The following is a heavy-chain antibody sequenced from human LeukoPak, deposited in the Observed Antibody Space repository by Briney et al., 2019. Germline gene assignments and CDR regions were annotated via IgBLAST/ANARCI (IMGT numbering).Heavy chain of an antibody. CDR3: ARGRAYSYGGVHWYFDL. CDR2: INHSGAA. CDR1: GGSFSSYY. D-gene: IGHD5-18*01. J-gene: IGHJ2*01. V-gene: IGHV4-34*01. Sequence: SETLSLTCAAYGGSFSSYYWSWIRQSPGKGLEWIGEINHSGAADYNPSLKSRVTIPIDTSKNQFSLKLSSLTDADTAVYYCARGRAYSYGGVHWYFDLWGPGTLVTVSS.